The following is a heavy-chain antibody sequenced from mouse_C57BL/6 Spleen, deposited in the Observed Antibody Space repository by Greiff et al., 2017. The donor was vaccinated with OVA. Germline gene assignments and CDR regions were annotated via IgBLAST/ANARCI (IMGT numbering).Heavy chain of an antibody. V-gene: IGHV5-6*01. D-gene: IGHD1-1*01. J-gene: IGHJ4*01. Sequence: VQLQQSGGDLVKPGGSLKLSCAASGFTFSSYGMSWVRQTPDKRLEWVATISSGGSYTYYPDSVKGRFTISRDNAKNTLYLQMSSLKSEDTAMYYCARQGTVGAMDYWGQGTSVTVSS. CDR3: ARQGTVGAMDY. CDR1: GFTFSSYG. CDR2: ISSGGSYT.